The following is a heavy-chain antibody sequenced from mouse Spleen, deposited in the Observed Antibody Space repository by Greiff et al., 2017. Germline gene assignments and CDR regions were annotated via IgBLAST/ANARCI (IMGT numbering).Heavy chain of an antibody. V-gene: IGHV1-55*01. J-gene: IGHJ3*01. Sequence: VQLQQPGAELVKPGASVKMSCKASGYTFTSYWITWVKQRPGQCLEWIGDIYPGSGSTNYNEKFKSKATLTVDTSSSTAYMQLSSLTSEDSAVYYCARDSSYYSYYSYDVFAYWGQGTLVTVSA. CDR3: ARDSSYYSYYSYDVFAY. CDR2: IYPGSGST. CDR1: GYTFTSYW. D-gene: IGHD2-12*01.